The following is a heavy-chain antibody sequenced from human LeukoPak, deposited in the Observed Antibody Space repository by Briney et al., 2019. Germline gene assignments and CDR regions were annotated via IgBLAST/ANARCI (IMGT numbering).Heavy chain of an antibody. CDR2: ISSSSSYI. CDR3: ARDLYYDILTGYFDPFDY. V-gene: IGHV3-21*01. Sequence: PGGSLRLSCAASGFTFSSYSMNWVRQAPGKGLEWVSSISSSSSYIYYADSVKGRFTISRDNAKNSLYLQMNSLRAEDTAVYYCARDLYYDILTGYFDPFDYWGQGTLVTVSS. D-gene: IGHD3-9*01. J-gene: IGHJ4*02. CDR1: GFTFSSYS.